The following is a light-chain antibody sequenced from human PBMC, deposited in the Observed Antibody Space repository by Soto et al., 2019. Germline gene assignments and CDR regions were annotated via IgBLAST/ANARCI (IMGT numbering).Light chain of an antibody. V-gene: IGKV1-39*01. J-gene: IGKJ1*01. CDR2: ATS. CDR3: LQTYSTPRT. Sequence: DIQMTQSPSSLSASVGDRVTMTCRASQSIRSYLNWYQQRPGKAPKLLIYATSTLQSGVPSRFSGSGSGTDFTLTISTLQPEDFATYYCLQTYSTPRTFGQGTKVDIK. CDR1: QSIRSY.